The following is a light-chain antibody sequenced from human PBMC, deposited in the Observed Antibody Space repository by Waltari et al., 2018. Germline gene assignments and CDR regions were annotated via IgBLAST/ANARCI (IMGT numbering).Light chain of an antibody. J-gene: IGKJ4*01. CDR2: VAS. CDR1: QVIRDD. Sequence: AIQVTQSTSSLSASVGDRVTISCRASQVIRDDLGWYQQKPGKSPKLLMYVASSLHSWVPSRFSGSCSGTDFTLTINSLQPEDFATYYCLQLYTYPFTFGGGTKVEIK. V-gene: IGKV1-6*01. CDR3: LQLYTYPFT.